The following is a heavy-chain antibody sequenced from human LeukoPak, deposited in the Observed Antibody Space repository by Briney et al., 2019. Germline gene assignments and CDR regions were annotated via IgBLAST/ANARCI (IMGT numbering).Heavy chain of an antibody. V-gene: IGHV4-4*07. J-gene: IGHJ5*02. CDR1: GGSINSYY. D-gene: IGHD6-6*01. Sequence: SETLSLTCIVSGGSINSYYWSWIRQPAGKGLEWIGRIYTSGSTNYNPSLKSRVTISVDTSKNQFSLKLSSVTAADTAVYYCARSGAARRGDWFDPWGQGTLVTVSS. CDR3: ARSGAARRGDWFDP. CDR2: IYTSGST.